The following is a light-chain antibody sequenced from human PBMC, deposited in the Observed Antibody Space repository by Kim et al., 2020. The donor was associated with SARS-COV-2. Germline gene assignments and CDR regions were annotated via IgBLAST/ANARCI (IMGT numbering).Light chain of an antibody. CDR1: SLRRYY. CDR2: GKN. V-gene: IGLV3-19*01. Sequence: ALGRTVRITCQGDSLRRYYASWYQQKPGQAPVLVSSGKNNRPSGIPDRFSGSSSGNTASLTITGAQAEDEADYYCNSRDSSGNHLVFGTGTKVTVL. J-gene: IGLJ1*01. CDR3: NSRDSSGNHLV.